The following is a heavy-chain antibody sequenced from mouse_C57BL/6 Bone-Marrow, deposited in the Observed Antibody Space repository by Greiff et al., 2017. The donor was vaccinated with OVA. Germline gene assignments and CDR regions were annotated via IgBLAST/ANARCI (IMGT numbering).Heavy chain of an antibody. CDR2: IYPGDGDT. J-gene: IGHJ1*03. CDR1: GYAFSSSW. Sequence: VQLQQSGPELVKPGASVKISCKASGYAFSSSWMNWVKPRPGKGLEWIGRIYPGDGDTNYNGKFKGKATLTADKSSSTAYMQLSSLTSEDSAVYFCATNWDWYFDVWGTGTTVTVSS. CDR3: ATNWDWYFDV. V-gene: IGHV1-82*01. D-gene: IGHD4-1*01.